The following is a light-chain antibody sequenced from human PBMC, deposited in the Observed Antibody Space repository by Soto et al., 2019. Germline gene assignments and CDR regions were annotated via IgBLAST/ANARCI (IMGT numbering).Light chain of an antibody. CDR1: SREVGGYNL. CDR2: DVN. V-gene: IGLV2-14*01. Sequence: QSALTQPASVSGSPGQSITISCTGTSREVGGYNLVSWYQQYPDKAPKLMIFDVNTRPSGVSNRFSGSKSGNTASLTISGLQPEDEADYYCSSYKSSSTLPYVFGTGTKLTVL. CDR3: SSYKSSSTLPYV. J-gene: IGLJ1*01.